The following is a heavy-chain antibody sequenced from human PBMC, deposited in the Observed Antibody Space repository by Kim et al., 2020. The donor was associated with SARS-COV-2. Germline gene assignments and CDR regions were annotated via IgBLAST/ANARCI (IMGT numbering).Heavy chain of an antibody. CDR3: ARGAIDGIGNWFDP. D-gene: IGHD1-26*01. V-gene: IGHV4-39*01. Sequence: SETLSLTCTVSGGSISSSSYYWGWIRQPPGKGLEWIGSIYYSGSTYYNPSLKSRVTISVDTSKNQFSLKLSSVTAADTAVYYCARGAIDGIGNWFDPWGQGTLVTVSS. CDR1: GGSISSSSYY. J-gene: IGHJ5*02. CDR2: IYYSGST.